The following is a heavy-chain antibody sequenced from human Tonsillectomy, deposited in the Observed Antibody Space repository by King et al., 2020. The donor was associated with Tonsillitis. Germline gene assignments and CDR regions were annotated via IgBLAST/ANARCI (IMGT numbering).Heavy chain of an antibody. V-gene: IGHV1-2*02. Sequence: QLVQSGAELRKPGASVTVSCRPSGDTFTGHFVHWVRQAPGQGLEWMGWINPNSGDTHYAPTFQGRVTLSGDVSSTTAYMGLSSLRPDDTAVYYCVTNAVESDTSAYRDFRHWGQGTLVTVSS. CDR3: VTNAVESDTSAYRDFRH. CDR1: GDTFTGHF. CDR2: INPNSGDT. J-gene: IGHJ1*01. D-gene: IGHD3-22*01.